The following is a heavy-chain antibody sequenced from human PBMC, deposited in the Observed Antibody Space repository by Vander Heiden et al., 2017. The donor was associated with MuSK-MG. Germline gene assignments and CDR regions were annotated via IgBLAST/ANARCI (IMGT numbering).Heavy chain of an antibody. D-gene: IGHD3-9*01. CDR2: IGSKAYGGKK. V-gene: IGHV3-49*04. CDR3: TRRSYDILTGYPTGACDI. CDR1: GFTFGAYA. J-gene: IGHJ3*02. Sequence: EVQLVVSGGGLLQPGRSLSLCCTAPGFTFGAYAVSGVRQGPGRGLEWRSFIGSKAYGGKKEYAASVKGRFTISRDDSKSIAYLQMSSLKTEDTAVYYCTRRSYDILTGYPTGACDIWGQGTMVTVSS.